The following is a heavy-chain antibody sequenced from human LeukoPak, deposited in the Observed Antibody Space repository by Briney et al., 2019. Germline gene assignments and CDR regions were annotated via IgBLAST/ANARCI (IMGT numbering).Heavy chain of an antibody. CDR2: IYYSGST. V-gene: IGHV4-31*03. CDR1: GGSISSGGYY. J-gene: IGHJ3*02. CDR3: ARGRYCSADICSGGDAFDI. D-gene: IGHD2-15*01. Sequence: SGTLSLTCTVSGGSISSGGYYWSWIRQHPGKGLEWIGYIYYSGSTYYNPSLKSRITISVDTSKNQFSLKLSSVTAADTAVYYCARGRYCSADICSGGDAFDIWGQGTMVSVSS.